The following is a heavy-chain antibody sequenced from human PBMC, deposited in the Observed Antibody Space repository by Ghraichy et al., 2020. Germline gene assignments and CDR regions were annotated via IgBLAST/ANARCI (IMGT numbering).Heavy chain of an antibody. Sequence: GESLNISCAASGFTFSSYGMHWVRQAPGKGLEWVTFIKYDGSNKNYADSVKGRFTISRDNSKNTLYLQMNSLTAEDTAVYYCAKSLHGNGDYDYWGQGTLVTVSS. CDR3: AKSLHGNGDYDY. CDR2: IKYDGSNK. CDR1: GFTFSSYG. V-gene: IGHV3-30*02. D-gene: IGHD4-17*01. J-gene: IGHJ4*02.